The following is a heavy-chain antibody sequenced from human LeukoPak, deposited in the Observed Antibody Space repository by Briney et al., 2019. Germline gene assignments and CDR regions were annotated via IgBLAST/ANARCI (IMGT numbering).Heavy chain of an antibody. D-gene: IGHD5-18*01. CDR3: ARGSPPPDTAMGLNDY. J-gene: IGHJ4*02. Sequence: GGSLRLSCAASGFTFSSYAMHWVRQAPGKGLEWVAVISYDGSNKYYADSVKGRFTISRDNSKNTLYLQMNSLRAEDTAVYYCARGSPPPDTAMGLNDYWGQGTLVTDSS. V-gene: IGHV3-30*04. CDR2: ISYDGSNK. CDR1: GFTFSSYA.